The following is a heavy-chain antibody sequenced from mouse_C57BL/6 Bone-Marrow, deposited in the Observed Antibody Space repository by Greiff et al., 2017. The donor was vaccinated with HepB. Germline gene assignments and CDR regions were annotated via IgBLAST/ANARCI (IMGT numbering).Heavy chain of an antibody. CDR3: ARENYGSSYHWYFDV. V-gene: IGHV3-5*01. D-gene: IGHD1-1*01. CDR2: IYYSGTI. CDR1: GISITTGNYR. Sequence: EVQLQESGPGLVKPSQTVFLTCTVTGISITTGNYRWSWIRQFPGNKLEWIGYIYYSGTITYNPSLTSRTTITRDTPKNQFFLEMNSLTAEDTATYYCARENYGSSYHWYFDVWGTGTTVTVSS. J-gene: IGHJ1*03.